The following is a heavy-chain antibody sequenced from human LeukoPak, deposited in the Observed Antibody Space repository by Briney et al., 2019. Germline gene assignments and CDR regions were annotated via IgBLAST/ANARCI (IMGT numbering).Heavy chain of an antibody. CDR3: AKGGLSGYPAGDYYFDY. V-gene: IGHV3-23*01. D-gene: IGHD3-22*01. Sequence: GGSLRLSCAAFGFTFSSYAMSWVRQAPGKGLEWVSAISGSGGSTYYADSVKGRFTISRDNSKNTLYLQMNSLRAEDTAVYYCAKGGLSGYPAGDYYFDYWGQGTLVTVSS. CDR1: GFTFSSYA. J-gene: IGHJ4*02. CDR2: ISGSGGST.